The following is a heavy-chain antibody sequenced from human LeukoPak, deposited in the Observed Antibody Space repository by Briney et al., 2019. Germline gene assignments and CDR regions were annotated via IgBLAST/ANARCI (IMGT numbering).Heavy chain of an antibody. CDR2: IRGKDYGGTP. J-gene: IGHJ6*03. D-gene: IGHD3-16*01. V-gene: IGHV3-49*04. CDR1: GFTFGDYA. CDR3: ARGLGIYYYYYMDV. Sequence: GGSLRLSCTASGFTFGDYAISWVRQAPGKGLEWVGFIRGKDYGGTPEYAASGKGRFTISRDDSKTIAYLQMNSLKTEDTAVYYCARGLGIYYYYYMDVWGKGTTVTVSS.